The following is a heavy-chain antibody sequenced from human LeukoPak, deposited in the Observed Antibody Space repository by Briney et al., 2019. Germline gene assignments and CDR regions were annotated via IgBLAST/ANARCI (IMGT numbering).Heavy chain of an antibody. V-gene: IGHV3-30-3*01. J-gene: IGHJ6*02. CDR3: ARGGVVPSYYYYYGMDV. D-gene: IGHD3-3*01. CDR2: ISYDGSNK. CDR1: GFTFSNYW. Sequence: PGGSLRLSCAASGFTFSNYWMNWVRQAPGKGLEWVAVISYDGSNKYYADSVKGRFTISRDNSKNTLYLQMNSLRAEDTAVYYCARGGVVPSYYYYYGMDVWGQGTTVTVSS.